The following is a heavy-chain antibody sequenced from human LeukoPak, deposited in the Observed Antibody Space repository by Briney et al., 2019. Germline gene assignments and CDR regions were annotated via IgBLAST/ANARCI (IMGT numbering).Heavy chain of an antibody. D-gene: IGHD3-10*01. Sequence: GGSPRLSCAASGFTFRRYGMSWVRQAPGKGLEWVSAISGSGGNTFYGDSVKGRFTISRDNSRNTLYLQMNSLRAEDTAVYYCARSELGYNYYYMDVWGKGTTVTISS. J-gene: IGHJ6*03. CDR3: ARSELGYNYYYMDV. CDR2: ISGSGGNT. CDR1: GFTFRRYG. V-gene: IGHV3-23*01.